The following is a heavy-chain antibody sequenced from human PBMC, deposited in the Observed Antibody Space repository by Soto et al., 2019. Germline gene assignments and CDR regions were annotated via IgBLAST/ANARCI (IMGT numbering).Heavy chain of an antibody. CDR3: ARVGWETGAFDD. J-gene: IGHJ4*02. CDR1: GGSISTSNW. Sequence: QVQLQESGPGLVKPSGTLSLTCDVSGGSISTSNWWTWVRQPPGKGLEWIGEIYHSGSTSDNPSLKSRVTMSVDKSKNQFSLNLSSVTAADTAIYYCARVGWETGAFDDWGQGTLVTVSS. V-gene: IGHV4-4*02. D-gene: IGHD2-8*02. CDR2: IYHSGST.